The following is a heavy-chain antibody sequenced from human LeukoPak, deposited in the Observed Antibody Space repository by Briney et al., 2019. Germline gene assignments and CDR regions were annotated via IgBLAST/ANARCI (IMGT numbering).Heavy chain of an antibody. D-gene: IGHD6-13*01. Sequence: SETLSLTCTVSGGSISSYYWSWIRQPAGKGLERIGRIYTSGSTNYNPSLKSRVTMSVDTSKNQFSLKLSSVTAADTAVYYCARDTSRAAAGTYYYYYGMDVWGQGTTVTVSS. CDR2: IYTSGST. V-gene: IGHV4-4*07. CDR1: GGSISSYY. J-gene: IGHJ6*02. CDR3: ARDTSRAAAGTYYYYYGMDV.